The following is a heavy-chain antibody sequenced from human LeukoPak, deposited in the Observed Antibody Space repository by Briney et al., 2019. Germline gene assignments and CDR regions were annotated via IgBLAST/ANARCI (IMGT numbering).Heavy chain of an antibody. CDR3: AKDIGSYGFGAFDI. V-gene: IGHV3-9*03. Sequence: PGGSLRLSSAASGFTFDDYAMHWVRQAPGKGLEWVSGISWNSGSIGYADSVKGRFTISRDNAKNSLYLQMNSLRAEDMALYYCAKDIGSYGFGAFDIWGQGTMVTVSS. CDR1: GFTFDDYA. CDR2: ISWNSGSI. D-gene: IGHD5-18*01. J-gene: IGHJ3*02.